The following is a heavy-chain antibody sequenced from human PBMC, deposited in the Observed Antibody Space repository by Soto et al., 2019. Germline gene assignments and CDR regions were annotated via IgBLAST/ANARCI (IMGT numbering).Heavy chain of an antibody. CDR3: ARVPDS. V-gene: IGHV4-31*03. Sequence: QVQLQESGPGLVKPSQTLSLTCTVSGGSISSGGYSWSWIRQHPGKGLEWIGYIYYSGSTYYNPSLKRRVTISVDTSKNQFSLKLTSVTAADTAVYYSARVPDSWGQGTLVTVSS. CDR1: GGSISSGGYS. CDR2: IYYSGST. J-gene: IGHJ4*02.